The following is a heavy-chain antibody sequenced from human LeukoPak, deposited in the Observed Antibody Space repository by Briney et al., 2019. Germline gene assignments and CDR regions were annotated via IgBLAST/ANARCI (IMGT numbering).Heavy chain of an antibody. CDR2: ISERGGST. V-gene: IGHV3-23*01. CDR1: GITLSNYG. Sequence: GGSLRLSCVVSGITLSNYGMSWVRQVPGKGLEWVSGISERGGSTNYADSVKGRSIISRDTSKNTVYLQMNSLRVEDTAVYFCAKRGIVIRAVIIIGFHKEAYYFDYWGQGILVTVSS. D-gene: IGHD3-10*01. J-gene: IGHJ4*02. CDR3: AKRGIVIRAVIIIGFHKEAYYFDY.